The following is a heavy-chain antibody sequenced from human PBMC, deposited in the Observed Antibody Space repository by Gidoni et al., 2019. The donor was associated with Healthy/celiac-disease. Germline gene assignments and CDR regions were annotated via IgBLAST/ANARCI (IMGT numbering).Heavy chain of an antibody. CDR2: ISGSGGST. CDR3: AKGVSNWYLNYYYGMDV. CDR1: GFPFSSYA. J-gene: IGHJ6*02. D-gene: IGHD1-1*01. Sequence: EVQLLVSGGGLVPPGGSLRPSWAASGFPFSSYAMSWVRQAPGKGLEWVSAISGSGGSTYYADSVKGRFTISRDNSKNTLYLQMNSLRAEDTAVYYCAKGVSNWYLNYYYGMDVWGQGTTVTVSS. V-gene: IGHV3-23*01.